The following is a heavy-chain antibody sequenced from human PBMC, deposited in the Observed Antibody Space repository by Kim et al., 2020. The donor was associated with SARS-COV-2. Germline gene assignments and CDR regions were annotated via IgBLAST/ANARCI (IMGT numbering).Heavy chain of an antibody. D-gene: IGHD2-2*02. CDR3: ARGESTPPAAIRGYYYYGMDV. CDR1: GYTFTSYG. Sequence: ASVKVSCKASGYTFTSYGISWVRQAPGQGLEWMGWISAYNGNTNYAQKLQGRVTMTTDTSTSTAYMELRSLRSDDTAVYYCARGESTPPAAIRGYYYYGMDVWGQGTTVTVSS. CDR2: ISAYNGNT. V-gene: IGHV1-18*04. J-gene: IGHJ6*02.